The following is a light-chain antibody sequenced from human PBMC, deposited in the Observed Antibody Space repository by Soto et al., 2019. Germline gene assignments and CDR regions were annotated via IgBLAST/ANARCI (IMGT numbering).Light chain of an antibody. CDR2: AAS. CDR3: QQSYSTPHT. V-gene: IGKV1-39*01. J-gene: IGKJ2*01. CDR1: QSISRN. Sequence: DTQMTQSPSSLSASVGDRVTITCRASQSISRNLNWYQQKPGRAPKLLIYAASSLLSGVPSRFSGSGSGTYFTLTISSLQPEDFATYYCQQSYSTPHTFGQGTKLEIK.